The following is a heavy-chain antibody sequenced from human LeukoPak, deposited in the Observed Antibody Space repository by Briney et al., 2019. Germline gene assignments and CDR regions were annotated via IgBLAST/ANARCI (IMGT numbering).Heavy chain of an antibody. V-gene: IGHV3-53*01. CDR3: ARVYYGSGSLHYYYYYMDV. Sequence: GGSLRLSCAASGFTVRSNYMSWVRQAPGKWLEWVAVIYSGGSTYYVGSVKGRFIISRDNPKNTLYLQMNSLRVEDTAVYYCARVYYGSGSLHYYYYYMDVWGKGTTVTISS. CDR1: GFTVRSNY. J-gene: IGHJ6*03. D-gene: IGHD3-10*01. CDR2: IYSGGST.